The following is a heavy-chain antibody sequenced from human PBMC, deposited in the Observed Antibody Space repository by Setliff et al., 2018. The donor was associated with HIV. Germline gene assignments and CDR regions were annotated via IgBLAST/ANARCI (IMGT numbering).Heavy chain of an antibody. CDR2: IIPIFGTG. D-gene: IGHD3-22*01. CDR3: ATRAYDSRGYLRSRVSGAAFDI. Sequence: ASVKVSCKASGGTFSNYAISWVRQAPGQGLEWMGGIIPIFGTGMYAQKFQGRVTITADESTTTAYMELSSLRSEDTAVYYCATRAYDSRGYLRSRVSGAAFDIWGQGTMVTVSS. V-gene: IGHV1-69*13. J-gene: IGHJ3*02. CDR1: GGTFSNYA.